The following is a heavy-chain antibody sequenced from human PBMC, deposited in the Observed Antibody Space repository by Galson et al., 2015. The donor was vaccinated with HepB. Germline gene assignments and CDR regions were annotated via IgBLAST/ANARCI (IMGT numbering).Heavy chain of an antibody. Sequence: SLRLSCASSGFTFTSYAMHWLRQAPGKGLQWVAVISYDGSNKYYAASVKGRFTISRDNSKNTLYLQMNSLRAEDTAVYYCARDFGGAEDVCAFDIWGQGTMVTVSS. V-gene: IGHV3-30*04. CDR1: GFTFTSYA. D-gene: IGHD3-10*01. J-gene: IGHJ3*02. CDR3: ARDFGGAEDVCAFDI. CDR2: ISYDGSNK.